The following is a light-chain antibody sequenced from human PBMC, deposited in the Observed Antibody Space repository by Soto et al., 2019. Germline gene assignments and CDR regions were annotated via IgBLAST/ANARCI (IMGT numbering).Light chain of an antibody. V-gene: IGLV4-60*02. J-gene: IGLJ3*02. CDR1: SGHSSYI. Sequence: QPVLTQSSSASASLGSSVKLTCTLSSGHSSYIIAWHQQQPGKAPRYLMKLEGSGSYNKGSGVPDRFSGSSSGADRYLTISTLPFEDEADYYCETWDFNTRVFGRGTKLTVL. CDR3: ETWDFNTRV. CDR2: LEGSGSY.